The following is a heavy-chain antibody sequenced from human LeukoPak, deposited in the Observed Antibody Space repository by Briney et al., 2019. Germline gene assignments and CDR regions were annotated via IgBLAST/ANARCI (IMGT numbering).Heavy chain of an antibody. Sequence: SETLSLTCTVSGGSISSYYWSWIRQPPGKGLEWIGYISYSGSTNYNPSLKSRVTISIDTSKNQFSLKLSSVTAADTAAYYCARGNYYDSSGYYHDAFDIWGQGPMVTVSS. CDR2: ISYSGST. J-gene: IGHJ3*02. D-gene: IGHD3-22*01. CDR1: GGSISSYY. V-gene: IGHV4-59*01. CDR3: ARGNYYDSSGYYHDAFDI.